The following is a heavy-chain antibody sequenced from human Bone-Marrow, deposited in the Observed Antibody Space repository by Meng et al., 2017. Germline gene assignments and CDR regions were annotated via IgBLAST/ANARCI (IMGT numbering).Heavy chain of an antibody. J-gene: IGHJ4*02. CDR3: ATGAAAADH. CDR2: IETKSEGGTA. V-gene: IGHV3-15*04. CDR1: GVSFTDAW. Sequence: GESLKISCVASGVSFTDAWMSWVRQAPGKGLEWVGRIETKSEGGTADYAAPVKGRFPISRDDSKNTLYLQMNTLISEDTGVYFCATGAAAADHWGQGTLVTVSS. D-gene: IGHD6-13*01.